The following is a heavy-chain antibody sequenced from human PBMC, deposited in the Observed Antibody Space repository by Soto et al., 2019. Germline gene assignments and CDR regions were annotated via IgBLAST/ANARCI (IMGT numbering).Heavy chain of an antibody. Sequence: ASETLSLTCTGSGGSISSYYWSWIRQPPGKGLEWIGYIYYSGSTNYNPSLKSRVTISVDTSKNQFSLKLSSVTAADTAVYYCARGYDSSGDYYHYWGQGTPVT. V-gene: IGHV4-59*01. J-gene: IGHJ4*02. CDR1: GGSISSYY. D-gene: IGHD3-22*01. CDR3: ARGYDSSGDYYHY. CDR2: IYYSGST.